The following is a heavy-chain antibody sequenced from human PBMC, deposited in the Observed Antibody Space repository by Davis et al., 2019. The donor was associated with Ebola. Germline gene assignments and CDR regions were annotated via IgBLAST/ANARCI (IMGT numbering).Heavy chain of an antibody. V-gene: IGHV4-4*02. CDR2: IYHSGST. D-gene: IGHD1-7*01. Sequence: PSEPLTLTCAVSGGSISSSNWWSWVRQPPGKGLEWIGEIYHSGSTNYNPSLKSRVTISVDKSKNQFSLKLSSVTAADTAVYYCAREARGTTLRYYYYYMDVWGKGTTVTVSS. CDR3: AREARGTTLRYYYYYMDV. J-gene: IGHJ6*03. CDR1: GGSISSSNW.